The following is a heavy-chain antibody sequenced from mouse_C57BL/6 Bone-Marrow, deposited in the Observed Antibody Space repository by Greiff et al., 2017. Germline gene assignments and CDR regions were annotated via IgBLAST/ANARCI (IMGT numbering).Heavy chain of an antibody. J-gene: IGHJ4*01. CDR1: GYAFTNYL. Sequence: QVQLQQSGAELVRPGTSVKVSCKASGYAFTNYLIEWVKQRPGQGLEWIGVINPGSGGTNSNEKFKGKATLTADKSSSTVYMQLSSLTSEDSAVYFCARRGYEGSSNYAMDYWGQGTSVTVSS. CDR3: ARRGYEGSSNYAMDY. V-gene: IGHV1-54*01. CDR2: INPGSGGT. D-gene: IGHD1-1*01.